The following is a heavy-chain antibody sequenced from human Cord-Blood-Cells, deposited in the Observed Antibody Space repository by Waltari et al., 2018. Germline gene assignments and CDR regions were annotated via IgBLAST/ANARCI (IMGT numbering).Heavy chain of an antibody. CDR1: GGTFSSYA. D-gene: IGHD5-12*01. J-gene: IGHJ4*02. CDR2: IIPIFGTA. CDR3: ARSLPGYSGYEYYFDY. V-gene: IGHV1-69*01. Sequence: QVQLVQSGAAVKKPGSSVKVSCKAAGGTFSSYAISWVRQAPGQGLEWMGGIIPIFGTANYAQKFQGRVTITADESTSTAYMELSSLRSEDTAVYYCARSLPGYSGYEYYFDYWGQGTLVTVSS.